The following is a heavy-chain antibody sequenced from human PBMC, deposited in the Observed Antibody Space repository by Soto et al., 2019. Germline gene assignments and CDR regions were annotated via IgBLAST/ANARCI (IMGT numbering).Heavy chain of an antibody. J-gene: IGHJ6*02. D-gene: IGHD4-17*01. V-gene: IGHV1-69*12. CDR1: GGTISSYA. CDR3: ARGYGDYVYYYYGMDV. CDR2: IIPIFGTA. Sequence: QVQLVQSGAEVKKPGSSVKVSCKASGGTISSYAISWVRQAPGQGLEWMGGIIPIFGTANYAQKFQGRVTITADESTSTAYMELSSLRSEDTAVYYCARGYGDYVYYYYGMDVWGQGTTVTVSS.